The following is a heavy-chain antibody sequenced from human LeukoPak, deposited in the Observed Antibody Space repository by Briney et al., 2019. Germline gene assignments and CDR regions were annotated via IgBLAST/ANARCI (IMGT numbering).Heavy chain of an antibody. CDR3: ARGVAGQLDY. Sequence: GGSLSLSCAASGFPFISYWMHWVRQAPGKGLVWVSRINSVGSSTDYADSVKGRFTISRDNAKNTLHLYMNSLRVEDTAVYYCARGVAGQLDYWGQGGLVTVSS. CDR2: INSVGSST. CDR1: GFPFISYW. D-gene: IGHD6-19*01. J-gene: IGHJ4*02. V-gene: IGHV3-74*01.